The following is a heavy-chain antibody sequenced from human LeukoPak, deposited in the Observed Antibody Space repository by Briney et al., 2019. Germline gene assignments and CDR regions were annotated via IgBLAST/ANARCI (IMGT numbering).Heavy chain of an antibody. Sequence: SETRSLTCSVSGGSISGYYWTWVRQPPGKGLEWIGQIHYSGRADYNPSLKSRITMSVDTSRNQFSLKLSSVSAADTAIYYCVRFGVNYDMDVWGQGTTVTVFS. CDR2: IHYSGRA. D-gene: IGHD3-16*01. V-gene: IGHV4-59*01. CDR3: VRFGVNYDMDV. J-gene: IGHJ6*02. CDR1: GGSISGYY.